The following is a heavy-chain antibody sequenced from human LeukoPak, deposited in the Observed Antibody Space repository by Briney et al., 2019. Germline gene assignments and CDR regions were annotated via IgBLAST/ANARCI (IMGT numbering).Heavy chain of an antibody. CDR1: GYTFTRND. CDR2: LNPNSGNT. V-gene: IGHV1-8*03. D-gene: IGHD6-19*01. CDR3: AKMTVSGRHNWFDP. J-gene: IGHJ5*02. Sequence: ASVKVSCKASGYTFTRNDSNGVRQATGQGLEWMGWLNPNSGNTGYEQKFQGRVTITRNTSINKAYMELTSLTSEDTAVYYCAKMTVSGRHNWFDPWGQGTLVTVSS.